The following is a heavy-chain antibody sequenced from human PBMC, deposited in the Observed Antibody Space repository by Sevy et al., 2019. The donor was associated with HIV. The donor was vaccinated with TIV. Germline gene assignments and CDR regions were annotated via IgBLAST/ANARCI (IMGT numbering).Heavy chain of an antibody. Sequence: ASVKVSCKSTGYMFTDFYINWVRLAPGQGLEWVGWINPDNGDTDYGQKFQGRVTMTRDTSLSSAYMELSSLRSDDTAIYYCARNLAISGVQNGLDVWGQGTSVTVSS. D-gene: IGHD3-3*01. V-gene: IGHV1-2*02. J-gene: IGHJ6*02. CDR2: INPDNGDT. CDR3: ARNLAISGVQNGLDV. CDR1: GYMFTDFY.